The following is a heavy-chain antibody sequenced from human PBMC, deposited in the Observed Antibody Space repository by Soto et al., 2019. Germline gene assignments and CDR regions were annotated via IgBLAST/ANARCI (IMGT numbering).Heavy chain of an antibody. CDR3: ARATWQQDGYFDY. V-gene: IGHV4-39*01. Sequence: SETLSLTCSVSGASITNNNYYWGWIRQPPGRGLEWVGNIYYSGSTYYNPSLKSRVTISVDTSKKQFSLSLNSVTAADTGVYYCARATWQQDGYFDYWGQGALVTVSS. CDR1: GASITNNNYY. D-gene: IGHD6-13*01. J-gene: IGHJ4*02. CDR2: IYYSGST.